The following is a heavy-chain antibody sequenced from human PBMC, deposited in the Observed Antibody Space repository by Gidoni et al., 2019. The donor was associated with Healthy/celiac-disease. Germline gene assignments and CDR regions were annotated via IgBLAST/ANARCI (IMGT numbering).Heavy chain of an antibody. D-gene: IGHD3-10*01. J-gene: IGHJ4*02. CDR1: GFTFSSYG. CDR2: IWYDGSNK. Sequence: QVQLVESGGGVVQPGRSLRLSCVASGFTFSSYGMHWVRQAPGKGLEWVAVIWYDGSNKYYADSVKGRFTISRDNSKNTLYLQMNSLRAEDTAVYYCARDPSITMVQGVYFDYWGQGTLVTVSS. V-gene: IGHV3-33*01. CDR3: ARDPSITMVQGVYFDY.